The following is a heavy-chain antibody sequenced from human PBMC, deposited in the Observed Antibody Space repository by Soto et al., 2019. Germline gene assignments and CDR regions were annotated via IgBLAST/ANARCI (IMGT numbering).Heavy chain of an antibody. D-gene: IGHD2-8*02. CDR2: ISYDGSNK. CDR1: GFAFSSYG. V-gene: IGHV3-30*18. J-gene: IGHJ5*02. Sequence: GRSLRLSCAACGFAFSSYGRLWVRQSPGKGLEWVAVISYDGSNKYYADSVKGRFTISRDNSKNTLHLQLNSLRAEDTAVYYCAYDLFSHEYWGDSHIHWCQTTRVTDP. CDR3: AYDLFSHEYWGDSHIHWCQTTRVTDP.